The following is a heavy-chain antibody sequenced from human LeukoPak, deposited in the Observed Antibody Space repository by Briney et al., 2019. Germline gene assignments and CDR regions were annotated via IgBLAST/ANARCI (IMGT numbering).Heavy chain of an antibody. CDR1: GASIDSYY. CDR2: THNNGDS. D-gene: IGHD1-14*01. J-gene: IGHJ3*02. Sequence: SETLSLTCTVSGASIDSYYWSWIRQPPGKGQEWIGYTHNNGDSNYNPSLKSRLTISVDTSKNEVSLVLTSVTAADTALYYCARQPAGTAAFDIWAQGTMVIVSA. CDR3: ARQPAGTAAFDI. V-gene: IGHV4-59*08.